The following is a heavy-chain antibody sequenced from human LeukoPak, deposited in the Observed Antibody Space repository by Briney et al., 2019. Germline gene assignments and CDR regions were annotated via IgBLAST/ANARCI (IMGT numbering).Heavy chain of an antibody. CDR2: IYTSGST. Sequence: PSQTLSLTCTVSCGSISSGSYYRSWIRQPPGKGLEWIGRIYTSGSTNYTPDLKSRVTISVDTSKNQISLKLSSVTAADTAVYYCARDLLGAAAGTNYWGQGTLVTVSS. J-gene: IGHJ4*02. D-gene: IGHD6-13*01. V-gene: IGHV4-61*02. CDR3: ARDLLGAAAGTNY. CDR1: CGSISSGSYY.